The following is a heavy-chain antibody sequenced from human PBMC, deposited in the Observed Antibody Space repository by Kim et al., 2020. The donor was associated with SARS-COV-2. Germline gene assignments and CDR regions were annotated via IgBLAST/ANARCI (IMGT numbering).Heavy chain of an antibody. CDR3: ARDPHCTGGVCYTAVY. V-gene: IGHV3-23*01. D-gene: IGHD2-8*02. CDR2: ISSSGGST. Sequence: GGSLRLSCAASGFTFSSYAMSWVRQAPGKGLEWVSSISSSGGSTYHADSVKGRFAISRDNSKNTLYLQMDSLRAEDTAVYYCARDPHCTGGVCYTAVYWGQGTLVTVSS. CDR1: GFTFSSYA. J-gene: IGHJ4*02.